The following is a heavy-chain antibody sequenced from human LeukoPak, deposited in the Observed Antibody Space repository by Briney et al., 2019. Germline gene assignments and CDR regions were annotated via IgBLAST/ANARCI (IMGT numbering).Heavy chain of an antibody. CDR1: GFTFSSYA. Sequence: GGSLRLSCAASGFTFSSYAMSWVRQTPGKGLEWVSAIRGSGGTTYYADSVKGRFTISRDNSKNTLYLQMNSLRAEDTAVYYCAKGDVTVTIDYWGQGTLVTVSS. J-gene: IGHJ4*02. CDR2: IRGSGGTT. CDR3: AKGDVTVTIDY. V-gene: IGHV3-23*01. D-gene: IGHD3-16*02.